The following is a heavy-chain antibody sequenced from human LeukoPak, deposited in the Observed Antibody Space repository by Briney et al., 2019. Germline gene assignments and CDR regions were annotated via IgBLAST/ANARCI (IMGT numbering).Heavy chain of an antibody. CDR3: ARDGGYGSGSYL. Sequence: SETLSLTCTVSGGSIIGYYWSWIRQPPGKGLEWIGYIYYSGASSYNPSLKSRVTISADTSKNQFSLKLSSVTAADTAVYYCARDGGYGSGSYLWGQGTLVTVSS. V-gene: IGHV4-59*01. J-gene: IGHJ4*02. CDR2: IYYSGAS. D-gene: IGHD3-10*01. CDR1: GGSIIGYY.